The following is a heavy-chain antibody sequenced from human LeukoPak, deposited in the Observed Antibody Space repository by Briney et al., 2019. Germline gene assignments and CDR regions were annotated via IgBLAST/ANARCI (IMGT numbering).Heavy chain of an antibody. CDR2: INHSGST. Sequence: SEILSLTCAVYGGSFSGYCWSWIRQPPGKGLEWIGEINHSGSTNYNPSLKSRVTISVDTSKNQFSLKLSSVTAADTAVYYCARWGTIFGVVNNDYWGQGTLVTVSS. V-gene: IGHV4-34*01. D-gene: IGHD3-3*01. CDR3: ARWGTIFGVVNNDY. CDR1: GGSFSGYC. J-gene: IGHJ4*02.